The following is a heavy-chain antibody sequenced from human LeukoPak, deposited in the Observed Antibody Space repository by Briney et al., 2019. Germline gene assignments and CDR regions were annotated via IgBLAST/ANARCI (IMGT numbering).Heavy chain of an antibody. CDR2: ISSSGSTI. D-gene: IGHD6-19*01. V-gene: IGHV3-11*04. CDR1: GFTFSDYY. J-gene: IGHJ4*02. CDR3: ARLLGGPSSDWYARDY. Sequence: GSLRLSCAASGFTFSDYYMSWIRQAPGKGLEWVSYISSSGSTIYYADSVKGRFTISRDNAKNSLYLQMNSLRAEDTAVYYCARLLGGPSSDWYARDYWGQGTLVTVSS.